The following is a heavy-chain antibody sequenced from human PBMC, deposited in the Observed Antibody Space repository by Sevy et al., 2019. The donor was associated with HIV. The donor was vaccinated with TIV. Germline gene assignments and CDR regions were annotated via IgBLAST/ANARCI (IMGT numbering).Heavy chain of an antibody. J-gene: IGHJ3*02. CDR3: ASPLVEYAFDI. Sequence: GGSLRLPCAASGFTFSSYAMHWVRRAPGKGLEWVAVISYDGSNKYYADSVKGRFTISRDNSKNTLYLQMNSLRAEDTAVYYCASPLVEYAFDIWGQGTMVTVSS. CDR1: GFTFSSYA. CDR2: ISYDGSNK. V-gene: IGHV3-30-3*01. D-gene: IGHD1-26*01.